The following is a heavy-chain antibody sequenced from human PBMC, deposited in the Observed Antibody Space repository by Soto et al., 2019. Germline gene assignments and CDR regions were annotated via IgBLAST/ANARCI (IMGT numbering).Heavy chain of an antibody. CDR1: GGSVRSSGYS. Sequence: SDTLSLTCTVSGGSVRSSGYSWAWIRKPPGKGLEWIGSLYSSGKTYRNLSLKSRVTMSADTSKNKLSLRLSSVTAAHTAVYYCGRRHTGFTEGLDNWAQRPLVSVSS. CDR2: LYSSGKT. J-gene: IGHJ4*02. V-gene: IGHV4-39*01. CDR3: GRRHTGFTEGLDN.